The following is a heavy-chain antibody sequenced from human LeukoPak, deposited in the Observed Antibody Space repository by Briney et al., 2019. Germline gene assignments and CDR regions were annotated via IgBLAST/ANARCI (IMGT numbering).Heavy chain of an antibody. CDR2: ISSSSSTI. D-gene: IGHD6-13*01. J-gene: IGHJ4*02. V-gene: IGHV3-48*03. CDR1: GFTFSSYE. CDR3: ARGTGYSSLDY. Sequence: PGGSLRLSCAASGFTFSSYEMNWVRQAPGKGLEWVSYISSSSSTIYYADSVKGRFTISRDNAKNSLYLQMNSLRAEDTAVYYCARGTGYSSLDYWGQGTLVTVSS.